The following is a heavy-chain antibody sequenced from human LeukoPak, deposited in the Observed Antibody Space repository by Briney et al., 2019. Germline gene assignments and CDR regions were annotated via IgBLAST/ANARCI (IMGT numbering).Heavy chain of an antibody. V-gene: IGHV1-2*02. J-gene: IGHJ5*02. CDR2: INPNSGGT. Sequence: GASVKVSCKASGYTFTGYYMHWVRQAPGQGLEWMGWINPNSGGTNYAQKFRGRVTMTRDTSISTAYMELSRLRSDDTAVYYCAREREGCSSTSCFNWFDPWGQGTLVTVSS. CDR1: GYTFTGYY. CDR3: AREREGCSSTSCFNWFDP. D-gene: IGHD2-2*01.